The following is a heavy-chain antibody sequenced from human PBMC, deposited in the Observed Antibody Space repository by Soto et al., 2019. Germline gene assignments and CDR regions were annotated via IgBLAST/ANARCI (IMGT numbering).Heavy chain of an antibody. D-gene: IGHD4-17*01. J-gene: IGHJ4*02. Sequence: QVQLVQSGAEVKKPGASVKVSCKASGYTLSSYNINWVRQAPGQGLEWMGMISSFDGNTNYAQNLQGRVTMTTDTSANTAYMELRSLRSDDTAVYYCAREVRFNYGWDFDYWGQGTQVTVSS. V-gene: IGHV1-18*04. CDR3: AREVRFNYGWDFDY. CDR1: GYTLSSYN. CDR2: ISSFDGNT.